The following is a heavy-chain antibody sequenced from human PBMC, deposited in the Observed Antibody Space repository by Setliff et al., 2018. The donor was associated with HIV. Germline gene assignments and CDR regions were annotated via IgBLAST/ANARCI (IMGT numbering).Heavy chain of an antibody. Sequence: PGGSLRLSCAASGFTFSSYSMNWVRQAPGKGLEWVSYISRSSSTIYYADAVKGRFTISRDNAKNSLYLQMNSLRAEDTAVYYCARPRTYCSGGSCYLGPDYWGQGTLVTVSS. CDR2: ISRSSSTI. CDR3: ARPRTYCSGGSCYLGPDY. CDR1: GFTFSSYS. J-gene: IGHJ4*02. D-gene: IGHD2-15*01. V-gene: IGHV3-48*01.